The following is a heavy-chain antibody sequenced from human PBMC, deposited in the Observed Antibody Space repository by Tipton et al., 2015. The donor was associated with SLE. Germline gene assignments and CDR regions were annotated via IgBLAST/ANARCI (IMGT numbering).Heavy chain of an antibody. D-gene: IGHD3-10*01. J-gene: IGHJ2*01. Sequence: SLRLSCTASGFTFSYYNMNWVRQAPGEGLEWVSSISSTGIYIYNADSLKGRFTISRDNAKNSLYLQMNSLRAEDTAVYYCASDRGPEGSGWYFVLWGRGTLVTVSS. CDR2: ISSTGIYI. CDR3: ASDRGPEGSGWYFVL. V-gene: IGHV3-21*03. CDR1: GFTFSYYN.